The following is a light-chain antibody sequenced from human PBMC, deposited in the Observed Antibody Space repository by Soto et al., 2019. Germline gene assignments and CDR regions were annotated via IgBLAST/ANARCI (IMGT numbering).Light chain of an antibody. J-gene: IGKJ1*01. V-gene: IGKV3-20*01. Sequence: EIVLTQSPGTLSLSPGERGTLSCRASQNLGTLYLAWFQQKSGQAPRLLIYSASRRATGIPDRFTGSGSGTDFTLTTKRAEPEDFAVYFCPQYAGSPRTFGQGTK. CDR1: QNLGTLY. CDR3: PQYAGSPRT. CDR2: SAS.